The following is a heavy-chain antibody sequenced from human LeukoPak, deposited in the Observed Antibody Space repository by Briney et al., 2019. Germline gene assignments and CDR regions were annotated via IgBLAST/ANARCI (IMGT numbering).Heavy chain of an antibody. CDR2: ISSSGSTI. D-gene: IGHD3-10*01. Sequence: GGSLRLSCAASGFTFSSYEMNWVRQAPGKGLEWVSYISSSGSTIYYADSVKGRFIISRDNAKNSLYLQMNSLRAEDTAVYYCARDHWVTMVRGVIPLYGLDVWGQGSTVTVSS. CDR3: ARDHWVTMVRGVIPLYGLDV. J-gene: IGHJ6*02. V-gene: IGHV3-48*03. CDR1: GFTFSSYE.